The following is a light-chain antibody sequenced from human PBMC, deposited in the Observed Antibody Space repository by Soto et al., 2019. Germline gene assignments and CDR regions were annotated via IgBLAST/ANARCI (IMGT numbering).Light chain of an antibody. Sequence: QSALTQPASVSGSRGQSITISCSGTGSDVGGYKYVSWYQRHPGKAPTLIIYDVTNRPSGVSDRFSGSKSGNTASLTISALQAEDEADYYCSSYTSSATRVVFGGGTKLTVL. CDR1: GSDVGGYKY. J-gene: IGLJ2*01. CDR3: SSYTSSATRVV. CDR2: DVT. V-gene: IGLV2-14*03.